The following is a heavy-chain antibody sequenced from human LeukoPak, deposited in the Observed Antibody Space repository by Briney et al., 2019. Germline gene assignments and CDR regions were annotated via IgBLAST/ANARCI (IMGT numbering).Heavy chain of an antibody. CDR1: GFTFSSYG. V-gene: IGHV3-21*01. J-gene: IGHJ4*02. Sequence: PGGTLRLSCAASGFTFSSYGMSWVRQAPGKGLEWVSSISSSSSYIFYADSVKGRFTISRDNAKNSLYLQMNSLRAEDTAVYYCGRGGKVEQLVLAGWGQGSLVTVSS. CDR2: ISSSSSYI. CDR3: GRGGKVEQLVLAG. D-gene: IGHD6-13*01.